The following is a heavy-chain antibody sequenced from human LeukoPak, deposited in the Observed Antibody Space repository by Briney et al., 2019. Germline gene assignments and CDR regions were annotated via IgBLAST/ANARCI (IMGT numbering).Heavy chain of an antibody. CDR1: GFTFSSYG. CDR2: IRYDGSNK. J-gene: IGHJ4*02. D-gene: IGHD2-2*01. CDR3: AKGPYQLGYFDY. V-gene: IGHV3-30*02. Sequence: PGGSLRLSCAASGFTFSSYGMHWVRQAPGKGLEWVAFIRYDGSNKYYADSVKGRFTISRDNSKNTLYLQMNSLRAVDTAVYYCAKGPYQLGYFDYWGQGTLVTVSS.